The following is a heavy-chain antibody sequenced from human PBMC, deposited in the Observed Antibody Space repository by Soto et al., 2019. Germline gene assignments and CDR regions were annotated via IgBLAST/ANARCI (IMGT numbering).Heavy chain of an antibody. D-gene: IGHD3-3*02. CDR3: ARGGYGPISPGSRFYYYYYMHV. V-gene: IGHV1-46*03. CDR1: GYIFLNNY. Sequence: ASVKVSCKSSGYIFLNNYMHLVRQAPRQGLEWMGIINPSDGTTNYAREFVGRVSLTRDMSTTTFYMDLSSLRSEDSAVYYCARGGYGPISPGSRFYYYYYMHVWGRATTVTVSS. CDR2: INPSDGTT. J-gene: IGHJ6*03.